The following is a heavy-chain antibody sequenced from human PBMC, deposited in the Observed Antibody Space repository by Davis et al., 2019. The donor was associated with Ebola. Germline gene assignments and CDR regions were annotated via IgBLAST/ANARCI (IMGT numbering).Heavy chain of an antibody. J-gene: IGHJ5*02. D-gene: IGHD3-10*01. CDR3: ARAVAMVLPYNWFDP. CDR2: ISAYHGNT. CDR1: GYTFTSYG. V-gene: IGHV1-18*01. Sequence: AASVKVSCKASGYTFTSYGISWVRQPPGQGLEWMGWISAYHGNTNYAQKLQGRVTMTTDTSTSTAYMELRSLRSDDTAVYYRARAVAMVLPYNWFDPWGQGTLVTVSS.